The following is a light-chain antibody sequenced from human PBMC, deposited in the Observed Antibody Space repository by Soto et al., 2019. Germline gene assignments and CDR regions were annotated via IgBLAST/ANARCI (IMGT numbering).Light chain of an antibody. Sequence: EIVMTQSPATLSVSPGERATLSCRASQSVSSNLAWYQQKSGQAPRLLIYGGSIRATGIPARISGSGSGTNFTLTISSLQSEDFAVYYRQHYNNWPPWTFGQGTKVEVK. CDR2: GGS. J-gene: IGKJ1*01. CDR3: QHYNNWPPWT. V-gene: IGKV3-15*01. CDR1: QSVSSN.